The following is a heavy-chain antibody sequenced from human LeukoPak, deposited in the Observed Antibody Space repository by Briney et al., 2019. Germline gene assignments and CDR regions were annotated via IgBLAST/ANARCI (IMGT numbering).Heavy chain of an antibody. CDR3: ARWYSSGWAFDY. V-gene: IGHV4-59*08. Sequence: SETLSLTCTVSGGTISSYYWNWIRQPPGKGLEWIWSIHYSGSTKYNPSLKSRVTISVDTSKNQFSLKLSSVTAADTAVYYCARWYSSGWAFDYWGQGTLVTVSS. CDR2: IHYSGST. CDR1: GGTISSYY. J-gene: IGHJ4*02. D-gene: IGHD6-19*01.